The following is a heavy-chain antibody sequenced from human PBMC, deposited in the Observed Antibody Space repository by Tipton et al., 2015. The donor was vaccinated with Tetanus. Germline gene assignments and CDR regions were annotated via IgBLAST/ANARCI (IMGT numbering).Heavy chain of an antibody. D-gene: IGHD1-14*01. Sequence: TLSLTCTVSGGSISSYYWSWIRQPPGKGLEWIGYIYYSGSTNYNPSLKSRVTISVDTSKNQFSLKLSSVTAADTAVYYCARGARSLNYYYYGMDVWSQGTTVTVSS. V-gene: IGHV4-59*01. J-gene: IGHJ6*02. CDR1: GGSISSYY. CDR3: ARGARSLNYYYYGMDV. CDR2: IYYSGST.